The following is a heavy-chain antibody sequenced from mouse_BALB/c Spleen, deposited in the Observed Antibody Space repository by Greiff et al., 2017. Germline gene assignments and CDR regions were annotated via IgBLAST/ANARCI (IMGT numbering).Heavy chain of an antibody. Sequence: EVKLMESGGGLVQPGGSRKLSCAASGFTFSSFGMHWVRQAPEKGLEWVAYISSGSSTIYYADTVKGRFTISRDNPKNTLFLQMTSLRSEDTAMYYCARGTMITHFDYWGQGTTLTVSS. CDR1: GFTFSSFG. J-gene: IGHJ2*01. CDR3: ARGTMITHFDY. CDR2: ISSGSSTI. D-gene: IGHD2-4*01. V-gene: IGHV5-17*02.